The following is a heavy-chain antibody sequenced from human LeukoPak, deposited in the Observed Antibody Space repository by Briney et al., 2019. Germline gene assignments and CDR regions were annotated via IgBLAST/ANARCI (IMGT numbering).Heavy chain of an antibody. CDR1: GFTFSSYA. J-gene: IGHJ4*02. D-gene: IGHD2-2*01. Sequence: GGSLRLSCAASGFTFSSYAMSWVRQAPGKGLEWVSAISGSGGSTYYADSVKGRLTISRDNSKNTLYLQMNSLRAEDTAVYYCAEDDGYCSSTSCYFVDYWGQGTLVTVSS. CDR2: ISGSGGST. CDR3: AEDDGYCSSTSCYFVDY. V-gene: IGHV3-23*01.